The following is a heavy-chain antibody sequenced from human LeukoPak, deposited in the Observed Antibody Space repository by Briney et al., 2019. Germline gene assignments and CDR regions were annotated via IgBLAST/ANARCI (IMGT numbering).Heavy chain of an antibody. V-gene: IGHV3-23*01. CDR1: GFTFSNYV. CDR2: ISGSGGST. D-gene: IGHD5-24*01. Sequence: GGSLRLSCAASGFTFSNYVMTWVRQAPGKGLEWVSGISGSGGSTYYANSVKGRFTISRDNSKNTLSLQMNSLRAEDTALYYCAKGRGSDRDGFNFSGFRSAMPFPDYWGQGTPVTVSS. J-gene: IGHJ4*02. CDR3: AKGRGSDRDGFNFSGFRSAMPFPDY.